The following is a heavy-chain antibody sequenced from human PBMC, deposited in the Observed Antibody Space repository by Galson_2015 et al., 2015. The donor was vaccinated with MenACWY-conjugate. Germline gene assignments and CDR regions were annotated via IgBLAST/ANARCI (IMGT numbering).Heavy chain of an antibody. CDR2: ISNNGDAT. CDR1: GLIFTGSP. V-gene: IGHV3-23*01. Sequence: RLSCACSGLIFTGSPMTWVRQTPGKGLEWVSTISNNGDATYYADSMKGRFTISRDDSKNTVYLKMDSLRADDTAVYYCPKGGPGSDWGLFHYWGQGTLVTVSS. J-gene: IGHJ4*02. D-gene: IGHD3/OR15-3a*01. CDR3: PKGGPGSDWGLFHY.